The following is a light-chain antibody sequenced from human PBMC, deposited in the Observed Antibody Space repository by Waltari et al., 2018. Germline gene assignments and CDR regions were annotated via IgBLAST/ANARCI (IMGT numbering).Light chain of an antibody. CDR2: DAS. CDR1: QSVDNF. V-gene: IGKV3-11*01. Sequence: EIVLTQSPATLSLSPGERAIFSCRASQSVDNFLAWYQQRPGQAPRLLIYDASKRATGMPARFSGSGSGTDFTLTISSLEPEDFAVYYCQQRTNWLFGPGTKVEI. J-gene: IGKJ3*01. CDR3: QQRTNWL.